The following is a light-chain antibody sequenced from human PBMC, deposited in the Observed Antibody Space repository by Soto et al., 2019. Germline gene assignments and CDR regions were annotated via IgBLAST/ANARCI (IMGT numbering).Light chain of an antibody. J-gene: IGKJ1*01. V-gene: IGKV3-20*01. Sequence: EIVLTQSPGTLSLSPGERATLSCRASQSVSSSYLAWYQQKPGQAPRLLIYDASSRATGIPDRFSGSGSGTDFTLTISRLEPEDFAVYYCQQYGSSPRTFGKGNKVEIK. CDR2: DAS. CDR1: QSVSSSY. CDR3: QQYGSSPRT.